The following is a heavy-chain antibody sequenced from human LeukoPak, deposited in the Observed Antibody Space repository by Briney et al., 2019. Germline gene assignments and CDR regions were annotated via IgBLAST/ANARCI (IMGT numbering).Heavy chain of an antibody. CDR1: GLTFSSCA. Sequence: GGSLRLSCAASGLTFSSCAMSWARQAPGKGLEGVSAMRWSGGSTYYADCVKGRFTISRDNSKNPLYLQMTRLRDEDTAVYYCAKDIGGATHHRDAFDIWGQGTMVTVSS. CDR2: MRWSGGST. D-gene: IGHD1-26*01. J-gene: IGHJ3*02. CDR3: AKDIGGATHHRDAFDI. V-gene: IGHV3-23*01.